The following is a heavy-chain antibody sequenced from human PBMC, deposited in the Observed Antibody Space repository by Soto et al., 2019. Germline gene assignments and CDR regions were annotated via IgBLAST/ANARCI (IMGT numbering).Heavy chain of an antibody. J-gene: IGHJ3*02. CDR1: GFTFSSYS. V-gene: IGHV3-21*01. D-gene: IGHD2-15*01. CDR3: ARDVGYCSGGSCYALYAFDI. CDR2: ISSSSSYI. Sequence: EVQLVESGGGLVKPGGSLRLSCATSGFTFSSYSMNWVRQAPGKGLEWVSSISSSSSYIYYGDSVRGRFTISRDNAKNLLSLQMNSLSAEDTAVYYCARDVGYCSGGSCYALYAFDIWGQGTMVTVSS.